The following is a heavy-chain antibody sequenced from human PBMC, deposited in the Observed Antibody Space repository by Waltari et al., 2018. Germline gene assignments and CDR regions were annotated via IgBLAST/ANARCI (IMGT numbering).Heavy chain of an antibody. V-gene: IGHV3-7*01. D-gene: IGHD1-1*01. CDR1: GFIFSNYW. CDR3: AKDLGIGGGTTEFDH. Sequence: EVQLVESGGGLVQPGGSLRLSCAASGFIFSNYWMGWVRQAQGRGLGWFADIRHVGSGKNYVEALKGRFVISRDNAENTLDLQMNSLRAEDTAVYYCAKDLGIGGGTTEFDHWGQGTLVTVSS. CDR2: IRHVGSGK. J-gene: IGHJ4*02.